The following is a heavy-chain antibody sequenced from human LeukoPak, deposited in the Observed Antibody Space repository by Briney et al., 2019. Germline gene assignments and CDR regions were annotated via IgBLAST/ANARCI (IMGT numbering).Heavy chain of an antibody. CDR2: INPKNGGA. D-gene: IGHD3-9*01. CDR3: ARVYYDILTGYYLDALDI. Sequence: GAPVKVSCKASQNTLTAHNMHWVRQAPGQGLEWMGWINPKNGGATYARMFQGRVSMIRDTSITTFYMELSRLRSDDTAMYYCARVYYDILTGYYLDALDIWGQGTMVTVSS. V-gene: IGHV1-2*02. CDR1: QNTLTAHN. J-gene: IGHJ3*02.